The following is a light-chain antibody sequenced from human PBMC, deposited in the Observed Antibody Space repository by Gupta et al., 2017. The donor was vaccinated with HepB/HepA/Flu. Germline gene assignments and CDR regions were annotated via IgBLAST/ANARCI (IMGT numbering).Light chain of an antibody. V-gene: IGKV3-20*01. CDR1: QNINVDS. Sequence: EIVLTKSQGTLSLSPGERATLSCRASQNINVDSFALAWYQQKPGQAPSLLIYGSSSRATGIPDKFSSIGSGTDFTLTISILELEYFTVYYCQQYGWSSTFGGGTRVEIK. J-gene: IGKJ4*01. CDR3: QQYGWSST. CDR2: GSS.